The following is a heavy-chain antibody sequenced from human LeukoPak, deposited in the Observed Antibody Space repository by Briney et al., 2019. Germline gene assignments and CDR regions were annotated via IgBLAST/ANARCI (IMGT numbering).Heavy chain of an antibody. Sequence: ASVKVSCKASGYTFTSYYMHWVRQAPGQGLEWMGIINPSGGSTSYAQKFQGRVTMTRDTSTSTVYMELSSLRSGDTAVYYCARDFGYCSSTSCYRGYYYFMDVWGKGTTVTVSS. V-gene: IGHV1-46*03. J-gene: IGHJ6*03. CDR1: GYTFTSYY. D-gene: IGHD2-2*03. CDR2: INPSGGST. CDR3: ARDFGYCSSTSCYRGYYYFMDV.